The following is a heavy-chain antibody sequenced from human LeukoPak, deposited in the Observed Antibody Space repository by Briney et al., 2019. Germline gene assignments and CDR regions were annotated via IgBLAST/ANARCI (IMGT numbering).Heavy chain of an antibody. Sequence: ASVKVSCKASGYTFTGYYMHWVRQAPGQGLEWMGWINPNSGGTNYAQKFRGRVTMTRDTSISTAYMELSRLRSDDTAVYYCARARYGDYANWFDPWGQGTLVTVSS. CDR1: GYTFTGYY. CDR3: ARARYGDYANWFDP. CDR2: INPNSGGT. J-gene: IGHJ5*02. V-gene: IGHV1-2*02. D-gene: IGHD4-17*01.